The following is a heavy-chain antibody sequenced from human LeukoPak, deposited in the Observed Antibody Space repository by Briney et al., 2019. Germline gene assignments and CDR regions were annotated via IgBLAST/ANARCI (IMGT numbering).Heavy chain of an antibody. Sequence: SETLSLTCTVSGGSVSSGSYFWSWIRQPPGKGLEWIGYFYYSGSTNYNPSLKSRVTISVDTSKNQFSLKLSSVTAADTAVYYCARAKWELGSFQHWGQGTLVTVSS. D-gene: IGHD1-26*01. CDR1: GGSVSSGSYF. CDR3: ARAKWELGSFQH. CDR2: FYYSGST. J-gene: IGHJ1*01. V-gene: IGHV4-61*01.